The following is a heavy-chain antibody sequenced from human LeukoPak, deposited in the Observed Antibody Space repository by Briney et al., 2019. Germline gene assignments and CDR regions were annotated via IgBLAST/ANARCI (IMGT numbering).Heavy chain of an antibody. Sequence: PGGSLRLSCAASGFTFSNHWMSRVRQAPGKGLDWVANIKEDGSEERYADSVKGRVSISRDNAKNSLLLQMSSLRAEDTALYYCARYCSSATCIDSWGQGTLVTVSS. J-gene: IGHJ4*02. D-gene: IGHD2-2*01. CDR2: IKEDGSEE. CDR3: ARYCSSATCIDS. CDR1: GFTFSNHW. V-gene: IGHV3-7*01.